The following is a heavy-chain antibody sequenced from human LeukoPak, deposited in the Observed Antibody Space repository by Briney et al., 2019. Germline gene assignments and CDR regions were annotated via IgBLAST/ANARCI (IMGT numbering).Heavy chain of an antibody. D-gene: IGHD3-16*01. Sequence: PSETLSLTCAVYGGSFSGYYWSWIRQPPGKGLEWIGEINHSGSTNYNPSLKSRVTISVDTSKNQFSLKLSSVTAADTAVYYCARGRQNDYVWGRTQSRAFDYWGQGTLVTVSS. V-gene: IGHV4-34*01. CDR2: INHSGST. CDR1: GGSFSGYY. J-gene: IGHJ4*02. CDR3: ARGRQNDYVWGRTQSRAFDY.